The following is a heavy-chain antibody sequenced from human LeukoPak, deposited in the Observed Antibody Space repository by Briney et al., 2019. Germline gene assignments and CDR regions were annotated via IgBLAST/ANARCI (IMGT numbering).Heavy chain of an antibody. V-gene: IGHV4-39*01. D-gene: IGHD3-10*01. J-gene: IGHJ4*02. CDR3: ASQPTLLWFGELLYLPY. CDR1: GGSISSSNYY. CDR2: IYYSGSS. Sequence: SETLSLTCTVSGGSISSSNYYWGWIRQPPGQGLEWIGSIYYSGSSYYNPSLKSRVTISVDTSKNQFSLKLSSVTAADTAVYYCASQPTLLWFGELLYLPYWGQGTLVTVSS.